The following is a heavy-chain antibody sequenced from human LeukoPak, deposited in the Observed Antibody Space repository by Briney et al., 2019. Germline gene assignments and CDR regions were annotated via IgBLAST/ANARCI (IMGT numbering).Heavy chain of an antibody. Sequence: GGSLRLSCAASGFTFSSYAMSWVRQAPGKGLEWVSAISGSGGSTYYADSVKGRFTISRDNSKNTLYLQMNSLRAEDTAVYYCAKSYYYGSGSETYYFDYWGQGTLVTVSS. CDR1: GFTFSSYA. D-gene: IGHD3-10*01. CDR3: AKSYYYGSGSETYYFDY. CDR2: ISGSGGST. J-gene: IGHJ4*02. V-gene: IGHV3-23*01.